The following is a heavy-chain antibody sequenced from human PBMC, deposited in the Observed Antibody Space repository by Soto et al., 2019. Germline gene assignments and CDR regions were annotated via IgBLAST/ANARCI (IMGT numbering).Heavy chain of an antibody. CDR1: GYTFTSYA. V-gene: IGHV1-3*05. CDR3: ARAPSWWYFDL. Sequence: QVQLVQSGAEEKKPGASVKVSCKASGYTFTSYAMHWVRQAPGQRLEWMGWINAGNGNTKYSQKFQGRVTITRDTSASTDYMELSSLRSEDTAVYYCARAPSWWYFDLWGRGTLVTVSS. J-gene: IGHJ2*01. CDR2: INAGNGNT.